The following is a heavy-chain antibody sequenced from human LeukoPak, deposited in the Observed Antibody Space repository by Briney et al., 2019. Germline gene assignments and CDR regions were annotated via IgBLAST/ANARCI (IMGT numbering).Heavy chain of an antibody. J-gene: IGHJ4*02. V-gene: IGHV4-38-2*01. D-gene: IGHD3-22*01. CDR3: ARSFYYDGSGYWGFDF. CDR2: IYHSGST. CDR1: GYSISSGYY. Sequence: SETLSLTCAVSGYSISSGYYWGWIRQPPGKGLKWIGSIYHSGSTYYNPSLKSRVTISVDTSKNQFSLKLSSVTAADTAVYYCARSFYYDGSGYWGFDFWGQGTLVTVSS.